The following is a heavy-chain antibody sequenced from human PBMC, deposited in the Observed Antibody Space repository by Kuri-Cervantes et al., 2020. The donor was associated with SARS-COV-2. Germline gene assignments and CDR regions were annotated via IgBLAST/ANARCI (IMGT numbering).Heavy chain of an antibody. CDR2: LTNDGSDA. Sequence: GGSLRLSCVASGFIFSSYWMHWVRQAPGKGLVWVSRLTNDGSDAIFADSVKGRFTISRDNAKNMLYLYMNSLRADDTAVYYCARDSMTTRDFDYWGQGTLVTVSS. CDR1: GFIFSSYW. J-gene: IGHJ4*02. CDR3: ARDSMTTRDFDY. V-gene: IGHV3-74*01. D-gene: IGHD4-11*01.